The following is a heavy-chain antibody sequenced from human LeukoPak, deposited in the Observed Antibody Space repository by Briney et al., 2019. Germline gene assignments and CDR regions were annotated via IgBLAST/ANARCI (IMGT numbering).Heavy chain of an antibody. V-gene: IGHV4-59*12. CDR3: ARGYSSGRCDY. CDR1: GGSISSYY. Sequence: SETLSLTCTVSGGSISSYYWSWIRQPPGKGLEWIGYIDYTGSTNYNPSLKSRLTISIDTSENQFSLKLTSVTAADTAMYYCARGYSSGRCDYWGQGTLVTVSS. CDR2: IDYTGST. D-gene: IGHD6-19*01. J-gene: IGHJ4*02.